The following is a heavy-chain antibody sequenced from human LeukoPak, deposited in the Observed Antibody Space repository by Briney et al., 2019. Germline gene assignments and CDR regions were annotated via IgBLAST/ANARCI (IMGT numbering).Heavy chain of an antibody. Sequence: QAGGSLRLPCAASGFTFSSYGMHWIRQAPGKGLEWVAFIRYDGSNKYYADSVKGRFTISRDNSKNTLYLQMNSLRAEDTALYYCARDQIGAYSSSSYFDYWGQGTLVTVSS. D-gene: IGHD6-6*01. V-gene: IGHV3-30*02. CDR2: IRYDGSNK. CDR1: GFTFSSYG. CDR3: ARDQIGAYSSSSYFDY. J-gene: IGHJ4*02.